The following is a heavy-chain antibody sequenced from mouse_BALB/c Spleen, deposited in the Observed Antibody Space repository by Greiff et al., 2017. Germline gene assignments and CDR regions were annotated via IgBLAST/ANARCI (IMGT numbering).Heavy chain of an antibody. J-gene: IGHJ4*01. CDR1: GFTFSSFG. CDR3: ARSRGNPYYYAMDY. Sequence: EVQGVESGGGLVQPGGSRKLSCAASGFTFSSFGMHWVRQAPEKGLEWVAYISSGSSTIYYADTVKGRFTISRDNPKNTLFLQMTSLRSEDTAMYYCARSRGNPYYYAMDYWGQGTSVTVSS. D-gene: IGHD2-1*01. CDR2: ISSGSSTI. V-gene: IGHV5-17*02.